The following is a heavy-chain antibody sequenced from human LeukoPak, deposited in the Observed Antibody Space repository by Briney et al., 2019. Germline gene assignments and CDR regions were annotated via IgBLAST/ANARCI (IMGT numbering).Heavy chain of an antibody. J-gene: IGHJ3*02. CDR2: ISGSGGST. CDR3: AKGFDFWSGYHDAFDI. Sequence: GGSLRLSCAASGFTFSSYAMSWVRQAPGKGLEWVSAISGSGGSTYYADSVKGRFTISRDNSKNTLYLQMNSLRAEDTAVYYCAKGFDFWSGYHDAFDIWGQGTMVTVSS. CDR1: GFTFSSYA. D-gene: IGHD3-3*01. V-gene: IGHV3-23*01.